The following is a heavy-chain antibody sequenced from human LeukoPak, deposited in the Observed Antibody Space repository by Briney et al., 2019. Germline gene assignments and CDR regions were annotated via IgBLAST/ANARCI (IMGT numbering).Heavy chain of an antibody. CDR1: GGSISSGSYY. V-gene: IGHV4-61*02. CDR3: ARDFIAAAGSHAFDI. J-gene: IGHJ3*02. Sequence: SQTLSLTCTVSGGSISSGSYYWSWIRQPAGKGLEWIGRIYTSGSTNYNPSLKSRVTISVDTSKNQFSLKLSSVTAADTAVYYCARDFIAAAGSHAFDIWGQGTMVTVSS. CDR2: IYTSGST. D-gene: IGHD6-13*01.